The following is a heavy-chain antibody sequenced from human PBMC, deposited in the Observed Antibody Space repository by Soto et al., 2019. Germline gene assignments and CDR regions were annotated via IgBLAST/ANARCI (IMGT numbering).Heavy chain of an antibody. CDR1: GGSISGYY. Sequence: SETLSLTCTISGGSISGYYWTWIRQSPGKGLEYIGYIYSGSTYYTPSLESRVTISVDTSKNQFSLKLSSVTAADTAAYYCASTYYNDSSGPFDYWGQGTLVTVSS. J-gene: IGHJ4*02. CDR2: IYSGST. D-gene: IGHD3-22*01. V-gene: IGHV4-59*12. CDR3: ASTYYNDSSGPFDY.